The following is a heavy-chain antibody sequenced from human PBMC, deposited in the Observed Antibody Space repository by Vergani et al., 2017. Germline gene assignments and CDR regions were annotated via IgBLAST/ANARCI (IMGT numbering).Heavy chain of an antibody. CDR3: ARDPVTIFGVVILRYYGMDV. Sequence: VQLVESGGGLVKPGGSLRLSCAASGFTFSSYSMNWVRQAPGKGLEWVANIKQDGSEKYYVDSVKGRFTISRDNAKNSLYLQMNSLRAEDTAVYYCARDPVTIFGVVILRYYGMDVWGQGTTVTVSS. CDR2: IKQDGSEK. CDR1: GFTFSSYS. V-gene: IGHV3-7*01. J-gene: IGHJ6*02. D-gene: IGHD3-3*01.